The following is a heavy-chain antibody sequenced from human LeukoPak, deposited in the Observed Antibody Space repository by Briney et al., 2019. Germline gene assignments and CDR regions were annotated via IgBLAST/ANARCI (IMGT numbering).Heavy chain of an antibody. J-gene: IGHJ4*02. CDR1: GFTFSSYS. V-gene: IGHV3-21*01. D-gene: IGHD3-22*01. CDR2: ISSSSSYI. CDR3: ARGETYYYDSSGYDGFDY. Sequence: PGGSLRLSCAASGFTFSSYSMNWVRQAPGKGLEWVSSISSSSSYIYYADSVKGRFTISRDNAKNSLYLQMNSLRAEDTAVYYCARGETYYYDSSGYDGFDYWGQGTLVTVSS.